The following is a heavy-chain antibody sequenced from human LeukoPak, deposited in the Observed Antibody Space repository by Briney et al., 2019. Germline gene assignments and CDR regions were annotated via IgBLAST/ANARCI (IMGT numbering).Heavy chain of an antibody. J-gene: IGHJ4*02. CDR3: ARGRGDYYFDY. CDR2: ISWNSGSI. V-gene: IGHV3-9*01. CDR1: GFTFDDYA. D-gene: IGHD4-17*01. Sequence: GGSLRLSCAASGFTFDDYAMHWVRQAPGKGLEWVSGISWNSGSIGYADSVKGRFTISRDNAKNSLYLQMNSLRAEDTAVYYCARGRGDYYFDYWGQGTLVTVSS.